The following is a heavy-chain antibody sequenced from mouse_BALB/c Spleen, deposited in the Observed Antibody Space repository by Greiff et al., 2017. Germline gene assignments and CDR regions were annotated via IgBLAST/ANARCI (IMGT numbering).Heavy chain of an antibody. CDR2: INPSTGYT. CDR3: ARGGRAYAMDY. D-gene: IGHD3-3*01. J-gene: IGHJ4*01. V-gene: IGHV1-7*01. CDR1: GYTFTSYW. Sequence: VKLQQSGAELAKPGASVKMSCKASGYTFTSYWMHWVKQRPGQGLEWIGYINPSTGYTEYNQKFKDKATLTADKSSSTAYMQLSSLTSEDSAVYYCARGGRAYAMDYWGQGTSVTVSS.